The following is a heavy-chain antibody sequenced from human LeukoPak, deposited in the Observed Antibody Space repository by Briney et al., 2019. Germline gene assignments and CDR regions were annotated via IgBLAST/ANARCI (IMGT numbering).Heavy chain of an antibody. D-gene: IGHD1-26*01. CDR1: GFTFSSYR. J-gene: IGHJ4*02. CDR3: ARDRLGAARGH. V-gene: IGHV3-21*01. Sequence: GGSLRLSCAASGFTFSSYRMSWVRQAPGKGLEWVSSISSSSSYIYYADSVKGRFTISRDNAKNSLYLQMNSLRAEDTAVYYCARDRLGAARGHWGQGTLVTVSS. CDR2: ISSSSSYI.